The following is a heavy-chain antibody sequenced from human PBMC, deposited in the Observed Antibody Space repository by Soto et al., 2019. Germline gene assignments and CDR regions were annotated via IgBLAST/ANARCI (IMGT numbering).Heavy chain of an antibody. J-gene: IGHJ3*01. V-gene: IGHV3-15*01. CDR2: IKSKTDGGTT. CDR1: GFTFSNAW. Sequence: GGSLRLSCAASGFTFSNAWMSWVRQAPGKGLEWVGRIKSKTDGGTTDYAAPVKGRFTISRDDSKNTLYLQMNSLKTEYTAVYYCTTLMYYDFWSGPEGALDLWDQGTMVTVSS. D-gene: IGHD3-3*01. CDR3: TTLMYYDFWSGPEGALDL.